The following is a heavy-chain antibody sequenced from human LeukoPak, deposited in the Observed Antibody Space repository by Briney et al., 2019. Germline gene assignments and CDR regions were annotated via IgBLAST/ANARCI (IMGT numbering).Heavy chain of an antibody. D-gene: IGHD1-26*01. J-gene: IGHJ4*02. CDR3: AREQPSYRYSGTYYGARIDY. CDR2: IYYSGST. Sequence: SETLSLTCTVSGGSISSYYWSWIRQPPGKGLEWIGYIYYSGSTNYNPSLKSRVTISVDTSKNHFSLKLSSVTAADTAVYYCAREQPSYRYSGTYYGARIDYWGQGTLVTVSS. V-gene: IGHV4-59*01. CDR1: GGSISSYY.